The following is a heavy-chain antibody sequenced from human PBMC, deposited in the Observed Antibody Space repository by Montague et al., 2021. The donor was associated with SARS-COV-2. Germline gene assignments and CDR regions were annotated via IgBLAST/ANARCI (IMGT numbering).Heavy chain of an antibody. J-gene: IGHJ3*02. V-gene: IGHV6-1*01. Sequence: CAISGDSVSRNNAAWNWVRQSPSRGIEWLGRTCYRSEWYFDYAISLRGRITINPDTSKNQFSLQLDSVTLDDTAAYYCARYSYSGTYFGLNDAFDIWGQGTLVTVSS. D-gene: IGHD1-26*01. CDR3: ARYSYSGTYFGLNDAFDI. CDR1: GDSVSRNNAA. CDR2: TCYRSEWYF.